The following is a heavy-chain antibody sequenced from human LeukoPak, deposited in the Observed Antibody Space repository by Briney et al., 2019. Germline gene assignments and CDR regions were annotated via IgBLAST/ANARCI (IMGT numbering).Heavy chain of an antibody. V-gene: IGHV3-7*04. CDR1: GFTFSTYW. Sequence: GGSLRLSCAASGFTFSTYWMTWVRQAPGKGPEWVANIKEDGSATYYVDSVKGRFTISRDNAKKSLYLQMNSLRAEDTAVYYRARDSPGYLAYDSWGQGTLVTVSS. D-gene: IGHD1-1*01. CDR2: IKEDGSAT. CDR3: ARDSPGYLAYDS. J-gene: IGHJ4*02.